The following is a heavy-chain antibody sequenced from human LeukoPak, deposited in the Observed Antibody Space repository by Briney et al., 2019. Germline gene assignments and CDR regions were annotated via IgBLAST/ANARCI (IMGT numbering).Heavy chain of an antibody. D-gene: IGHD2-15*01. CDR3: SRELVSTSYCSGGSCYGGVFGAFDI. Sequence: ASVMVSCKASGYTCTSYGISGLRQALGQGLEWMGWISAYNCNTNYEPKLQGQVTMTTDTSTTTAYMQLRSLKSNDTAVYYCSRELVSTSYCSGGSCYGGVFGAFDIWGQGTMVTVSS. CDR2: ISAYNCNT. V-gene: IGHV1-18*01. J-gene: IGHJ3*02. CDR1: GYTCTSYG.